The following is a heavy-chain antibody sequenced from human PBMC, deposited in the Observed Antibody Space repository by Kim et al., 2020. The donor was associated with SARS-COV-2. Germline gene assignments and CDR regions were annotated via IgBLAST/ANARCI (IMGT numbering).Heavy chain of an antibody. CDR1: GFTFSSYG. CDR3: AKDIGSSSWGDAFDI. Sequence: GGSLRLSCAASGFTFSSYGMHWVRQAPGKGLEWVAVISYDGSNKYYADSVKGRFTISRDNSKNTLYLQMNSLRAEDTAVYYCAKDIGSSSWGDAFDIWGQGTMVTVSS. D-gene: IGHD6-13*01. V-gene: IGHV3-30*18. CDR2: ISYDGSNK. J-gene: IGHJ3*02.